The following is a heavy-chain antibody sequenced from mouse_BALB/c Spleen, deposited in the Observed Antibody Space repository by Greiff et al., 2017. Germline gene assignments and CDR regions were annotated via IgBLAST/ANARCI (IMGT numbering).Heavy chain of an antibody. J-gene: IGHJ1*01. V-gene: IGHV5-17*02. CDR3: ARPVGRGYFDV. Sequence: EVKVVESGGGLVQPGGSRKLSCAASGFTFSSFGMHWVRQAPEKGLEWVAYISSGSSTIYYADTVKGRFTISRDNPKNTLFLQMTSLRSEDTAMYYCARPVGRGYFDVWGAGTTVTVSS. CDR2: ISSGSSTI. D-gene: IGHD4-1*01. CDR1: GFTFSSFG.